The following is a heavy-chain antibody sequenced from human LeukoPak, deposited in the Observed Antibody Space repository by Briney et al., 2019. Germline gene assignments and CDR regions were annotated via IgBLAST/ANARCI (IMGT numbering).Heavy chain of an antibody. D-gene: IGHD5-24*01. CDR2: INPRYGSA. V-gene: IGHV1-46*01. J-gene: IGHJ4*02. CDR1: GYTFSNYH. CDR3: AREEARDGSTGYYFDY. Sequence: ASVKVSCKASGYTFSNYHIHWVRQAPGQGIEWMGIINPRYGSATYAQKFQGRVTMTRDMSTSTVHMELSSLRSDDTAVYYCAREEARDGSTGYYFDYWGQGTTVTVSS.